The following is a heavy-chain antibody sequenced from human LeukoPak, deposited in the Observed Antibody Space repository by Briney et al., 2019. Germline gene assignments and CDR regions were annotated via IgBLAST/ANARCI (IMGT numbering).Heavy chain of an antibody. D-gene: IGHD6-13*01. CDR2: IYYSGST. J-gene: IGHJ5*02. CDR1: GGSISSSSCY. CDR3: ARNAIAAAGRLNWFDP. V-gene: IGHV4-39*01. Sequence: PSETLSLTCTVSGGSISSSSCYWGWIRQPPGKGLEWIGSIYYSGSTYYNPSLKSRVTISVDTSKNQFSLKLSSVTAADTAVYYCARNAIAAAGRLNWFDPWGQGTLVTVSS.